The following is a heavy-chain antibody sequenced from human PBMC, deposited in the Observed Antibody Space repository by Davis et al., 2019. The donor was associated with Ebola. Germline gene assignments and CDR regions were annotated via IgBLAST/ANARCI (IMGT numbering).Heavy chain of an antibody. Sequence: GESLKISCAASGFTFSSYSMNWVRQAPGKGLEWVAVISYDGSNKYYADSVKGRFTISRDNSKNTLYLQMNSLRDEDTAVYYCARDLRDGYNFAIDYWGQGTLVTVSS. CDR1: GFTFSSYS. V-gene: IGHV3-30*03. CDR3: ARDLRDGYNFAIDY. D-gene: IGHD5-24*01. CDR2: ISYDGSNK. J-gene: IGHJ4*02.